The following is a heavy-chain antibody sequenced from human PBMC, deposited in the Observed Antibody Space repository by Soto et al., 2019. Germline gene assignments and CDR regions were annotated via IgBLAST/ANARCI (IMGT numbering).Heavy chain of an antibody. CDR1: GGTFSSYA. V-gene: IGHV1-69*13. CDR2: IIPIFGTA. D-gene: IGHD3-10*01. J-gene: IGHJ6*02. CDR3: ARGGITMVRGAADNYYYYYGMDV. Sequence: ASVKVFCKASGGTFSSYAISWVRQAPGQGLEWMGGIIPIFGTANYAQKFQGRVTITADESTSTAYMELSSLRSEDTAVYYCARGGITMVRGAADNYYYYYGMDVWGQGTTVTVSS.